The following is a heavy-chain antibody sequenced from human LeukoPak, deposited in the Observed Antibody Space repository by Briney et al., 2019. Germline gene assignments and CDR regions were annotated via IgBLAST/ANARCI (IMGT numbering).Heavy chain of an antibody. CDR2: IIPIFGTA. D-gene: IGHD2/OR15-2a*01. CDR1: RGTFSSYA. CDR3: ARSSLSAFDI. V-gene: IGHV1-69*13. Sequence: GASVKVSCKASRGTFSSYAISWVRQAPGQGLEWMGGIIPIFGTANYAQKFQGRVTITADESTSTAYMELSSLRSEDTAVYYCARSSLSAFDIWGQGTMVTVSS. J-gene: IGHJ3*02.